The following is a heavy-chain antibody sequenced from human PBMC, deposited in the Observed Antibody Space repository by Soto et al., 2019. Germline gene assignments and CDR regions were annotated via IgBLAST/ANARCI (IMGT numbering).Heavy chain of an antibody. CDR3: AAPLYCSGGSCYYPRGAFDI. J-gene: IGHJ3*02. CDR2: ISGSGGST. Sequence: GSLRLSCAASGCTFSSYAMSWVRQAPGKGLEWVSAISGSGGSTYYADSVKGRFTISRDNSKNTLYLQMNSLRAEDTAVYYCAAPLYCSGGSCYYPRGAFDIWGQGTMVTVSS. V-gene: IGHV3-23*01. D-gene: IGHD2-15*01. CDR1: GCTFSSYA.